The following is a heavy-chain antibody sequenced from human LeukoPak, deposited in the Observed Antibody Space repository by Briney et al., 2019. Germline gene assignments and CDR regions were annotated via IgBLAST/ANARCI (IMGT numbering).Heavy chain of an antibody. V-gene: IGHV4-4*07. Sequence: SETLSLTCTVSGGSISSCYWSWLRQPAGKGLEWIGRIYTSGSTNYNPSLKSRVTMSVDTSKNQFSLKLSSVTAADTAVYYCARSHCSSTSCYSYYYYGMDVWGQGTTVTVSS. CDR1: GGSISSCY. J-gene: IGHJ6*02. D-gene: IGHD2-2*02. CDR2: IYTSGST. CDR3: ARSHCSSTSCYSYYYYGMDV.